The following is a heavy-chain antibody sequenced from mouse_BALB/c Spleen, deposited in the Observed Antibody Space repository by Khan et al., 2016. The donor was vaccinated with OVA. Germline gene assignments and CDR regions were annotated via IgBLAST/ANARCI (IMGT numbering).Heavy chain of an antibody. CDR1: GYIFTNYG. D-gene: IGHD2-10*01. CDR3: ARPPYFSYVMGY. V-gene: IGHV9-3-1*01. CDR2: INTYTGEP. Sequence: QIQLVQSGPELKKPGETVKISCKASGYIFTNYGMNWVKQAPGKGLKWMGWINTYTGEPTYADDFTGRFAFSLETSASTAYLQINNLKNEDTATYCCARPPYFSYVMGYWGQGTSVTVSS. J-gene: IGHJ4*01.